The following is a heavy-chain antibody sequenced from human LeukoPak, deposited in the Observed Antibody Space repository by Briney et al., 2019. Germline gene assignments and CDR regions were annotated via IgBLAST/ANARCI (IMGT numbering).Heavy chain of an antibody. J-gene: IGHJ4*02. V-gene: IGHV1-8*01. Sequence: ASVKLSCKASGYTFTSCDINWERQGTGQGLEWMGWMNPNSGNTGYAQKFQASVTMTRNTSISTAYMELNSLRSEDTAVYYCARGRLRPGRTENFDYWGQGTLVTVSS. CDR3: ARGRLRPGRTENFDY. D-gene: IGHD1/OR15-1a*01. CDR2: MNPNSGNT. CDR1: GYTFTSCD.